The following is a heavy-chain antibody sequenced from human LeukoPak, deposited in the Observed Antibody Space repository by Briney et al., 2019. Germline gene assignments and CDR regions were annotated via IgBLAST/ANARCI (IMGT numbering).Heavy chain of an antibody. J-gene: IGHJ4*02. V-gene: IGHV4-59*08. CDR1: GGSISSYY. D-gene: IGHD3-3*01. Sequence: SETLSLTCTVSGGSISSYYWSWIRQPPGKGLEWIGYIYYSGSTNYNPSLKSRVTISVDTSKNQFSLKLSSVTAADTAVYYCASTIGENCDFWSGYYNYWGQGTLVTVSS. CDR2: IYYSGST. CDR3: ASTIGENCDFWSGYYNY.